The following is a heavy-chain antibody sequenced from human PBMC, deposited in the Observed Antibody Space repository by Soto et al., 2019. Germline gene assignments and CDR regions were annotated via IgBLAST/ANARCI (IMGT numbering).Heavy chain of an antibody. D-gene: IGHD6-25*01. Sequence: ESGGGLVQPGGSLRLSCTASGFTVSSSEMNWVRQAPGKGLEWVSYINEDGTTFYADSVKGRFTISRDSADNSLFLQMNSLRADDTAVYYCSRDKGQRVAYGMDVWGQGTTVTVSS. CDR3: SRDKGQRVAYGMDV. CDR2: INEDGTT. V-gene: IGHV3-48*03. J-gene: IGHJ6*02. CDR1: GFTVSSSE.